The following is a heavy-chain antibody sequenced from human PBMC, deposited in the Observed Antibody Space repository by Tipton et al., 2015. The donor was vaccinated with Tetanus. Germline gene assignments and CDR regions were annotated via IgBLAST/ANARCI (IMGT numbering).Heavy chain of an antibody. Sequence: TLSLTCSVSGASIRSYYWSWIRQPPGKALEFIGYINYSGNTRNNPSLRSRVTTSVDMSKNQFSPRLTSVTAADTAVYYCARVFGQLLRVVVFDYWGQGMMVTVSS. CDR2: INYSGNT. J-gene: IGHJ4*02. CDR1: GASIRSYY. D-gene: IGHD2-15*01. V-gene: IGHV4-59*12. CDR3: ARVFGQLLRVVVFDY.